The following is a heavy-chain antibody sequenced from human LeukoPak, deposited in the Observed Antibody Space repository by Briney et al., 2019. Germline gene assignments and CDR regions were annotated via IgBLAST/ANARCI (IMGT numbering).Heavy chain of an antibody. D-gene: IGHD1-26*01. Sequence: PSETLSLTCTVSGGSISSYYWSWIRQPPGKGLEWIGYIYYSGGTNYNPSLKSRVTISVDTSENQFSLKLSSVTAADTAVYYCARGITSGNYYNPDNWFDPWGQGTLVTVSS. CDR1: GGSISSYY. CDR3: ARGITSGNYYNPDNWFDP. CDR2: IYYSGGT. J-gene: IGHJ5*02. V-gene: IGHV4-59*08.